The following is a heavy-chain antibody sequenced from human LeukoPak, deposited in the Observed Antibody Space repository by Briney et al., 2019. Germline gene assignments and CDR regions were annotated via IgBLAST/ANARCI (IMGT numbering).Heavy chain of an antibody. CDR1: GGYLSSYF. V-gene: IGHV4-59*01. Sequence: SETLSLTCTVSGGYLSSYFWRWLPQPPGKGREWIGYIYYSGSTNYNPSLKSRVTISVDTSKNQFSLKLSSVTAADTAVYYCARDSGYDYFDYWGQGTLVTVSS. CDR2: IYYSGST. J-gene: IGHJ4*02. CDR3: ARDSGYDYFDY. D-gene: IGHD5-12*01.